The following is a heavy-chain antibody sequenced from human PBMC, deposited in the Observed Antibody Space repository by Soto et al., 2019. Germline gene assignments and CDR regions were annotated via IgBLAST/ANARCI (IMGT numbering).Heavy chain of an antibody. Sequence: GGSLRLSCAASGFTFSSYAMSWVRQAPGKGLEWVSGISGTGGTTYYADSVKGRFTISRDNSKNTLYLQMNSLRAEDTAIYYCARDKDMAWGQGTLVTVSS. CDR1: GFTFSSYA. J-gene: IGHJ5*02. CDR2: ISGTGGTT. CDR3: ARDKDMA. V-gene: IGHV3-23*01.